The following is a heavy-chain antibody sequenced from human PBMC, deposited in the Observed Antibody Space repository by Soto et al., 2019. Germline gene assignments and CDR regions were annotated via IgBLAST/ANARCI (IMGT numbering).Heavy chain of an antibody. J-gene: IGHJ4*02. Sequence: GGSLRLSCAASGSTFSMSAMTWVRQAPGKGLEWVSTTGLNGRTTYYADSVKGRFTVSRDNSKNTLDLHMSSLRAEDTAVYYCATVHSTSRSFDYWGQGTLVTVS. CDR1: GSTFSMSA. CDR3: ATVHSTSRSFDY. CDR2: TGLNGRTT. V-gene: IGHV3-23*01. D-gene: IGHD6-6*01.